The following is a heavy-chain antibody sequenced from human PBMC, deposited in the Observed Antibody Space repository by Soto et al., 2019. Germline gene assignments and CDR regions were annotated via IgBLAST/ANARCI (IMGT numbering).Heavy chain of an antibody. V-gene: IGHV3-21*01. D-gene: IGHD2-15*01. CDR2: ISSSSSYI. CDR3: ATATRATTNYYYYGMDV. Sequence: PEGSLRLSCAASGFTFSSYSMNWVRQAPGKGLEWVSSISSSSSYIYYADSVKGRFTISRDNAKNSLYLQMNSLRAEDTAVYYCATATRATTNYYYYGMDVWGQGTTVTVSS. J-gene: IGHJ6*02. CDR1: GFTFSSYS.